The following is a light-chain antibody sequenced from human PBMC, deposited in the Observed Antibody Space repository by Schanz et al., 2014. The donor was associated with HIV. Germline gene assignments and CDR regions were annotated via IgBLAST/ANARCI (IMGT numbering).Light chain of an antibody. Sequence: QSALTQPASVSGSPGQSITISCIGSSSDVGGHNYVSWYQHHPGTAPKLMIYDVTKRPSGVSDRFSGSKSDNTASLTISGLQADDEADYYCISYTSDTVLFGGGTKLTVL. CDR2: DVT. V-gene: IGLV2-14*03. J-gene: IGLJ2*01. CDR3: ISYTSDTVL. CDR1: SSDVGGHNY.